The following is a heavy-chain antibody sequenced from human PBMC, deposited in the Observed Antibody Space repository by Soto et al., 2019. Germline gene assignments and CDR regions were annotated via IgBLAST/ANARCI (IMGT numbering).Heavy chain of an antibody. J-gene: IGHJ5*01. D-gene: IGHD5-18*01. Sequence: PSGTLSLTCTVSGDSVTSGDYYWSWIRQGPGKGLEWIGCIYYSRNTNYSPSLKRRVAISLDTSHNQFSLKLSSVTAADKVVYFCARIPVDTYMTYWFDPWGQGTLVTVSS. CDR3: ARIPVDTYMTYWFDP. CDR2: IYYSRNT. CDR1: GDSVTSGDYY. V-gene: IGHV4-61*08.